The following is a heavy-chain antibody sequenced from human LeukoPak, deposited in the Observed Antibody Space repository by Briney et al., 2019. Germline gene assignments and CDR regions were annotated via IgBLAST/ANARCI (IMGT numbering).Heavy chain of an antibody. CDR3: ARSYYGSGSYYYYFDY. D-gene: IGHD3-10*01. CDR1: GGTFSDYA. V-gene: IGHV1-69*04. J-gene: IGHJ4*02. Sequence: SVKVSCKPSGGTFSDYAFSWLRQAPGQGLEWVARIIPILGITNSALKFRGRVTITADNSTTTAYMELSSLTSEDTAVYYCARSYYGSGSYYYYFDYWAQGTLVTVSS. CDR2: IIPILGIT.